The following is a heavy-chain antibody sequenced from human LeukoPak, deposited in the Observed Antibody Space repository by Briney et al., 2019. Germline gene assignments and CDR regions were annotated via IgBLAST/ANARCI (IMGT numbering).Heavy chain of an antibody. CDR1: GGSFSGYY. D-gene: IGHD2-15*01. CDR3: VRESVIGYCSGGSCVKWFDP. V-gene: IGHV4-34*01. CDR2: INHSGST. Sequence: SETLSLTCAVYGGSFSGYYWSWIRQPPGKGLEWIGEINHSGSTDYNPSLKSRVTISVDTSKNQFSLKLSSVTAADTAVYYCVRESVIGYCSGGSCVKWFDPWGQGTLVTVSS. J-gene: IGHJ5*02.